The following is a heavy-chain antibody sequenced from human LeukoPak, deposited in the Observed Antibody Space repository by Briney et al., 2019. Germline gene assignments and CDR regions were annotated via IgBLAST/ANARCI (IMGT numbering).Heavy chain of an antibody. V-gene: IGHV3-11*05. D-gene: IGHD6-25*01. CDR1: GFTFSDYY. J-gene: IGHJ6*02. Sequence: PGGSLRLSCAASGFTFSDYYMSWIRQAPGKGLEWVSYISSSSSYTNYADSVKGRFTISRDNAKNSLYLQMNSLRAKDTAVYYCARDSGSRSRYYYGMDVWGQGTTVTVSS. CDR2: ISSSSSYT. CDR3: ARDSGSRSRYYYGMDV.